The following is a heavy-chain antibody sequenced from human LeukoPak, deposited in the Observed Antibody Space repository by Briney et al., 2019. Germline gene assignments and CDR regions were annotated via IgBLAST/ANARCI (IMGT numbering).Heavy chain of an antibody. D-gene: IGHD2-8*01. J-gene: IGHJ4*02. Sequence: PGGSLRLSFAVSGFTFGSRWMHWVRQPPGKGLVWVALIKDDGSTTNYADSVKGRFTAPRDDAKNTVYLQMSSLRAEDTAVYYCHPLAYVTNWGQGTLVTVSS. CDR1: GFTFGSRW. V-gene: IGHV3-74*01. CDR3: HPLAYVTN. CDR2: IKDDGSTT.